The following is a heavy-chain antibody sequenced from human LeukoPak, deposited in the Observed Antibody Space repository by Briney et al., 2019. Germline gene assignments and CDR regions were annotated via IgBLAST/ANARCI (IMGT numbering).Heavy chain of an antibody. D-gene: IGHD3-22*01. J-gene: IGHJ3*02. CDR1: GGSFSGCY. CDR3: ARGAMIVSAFDI. V-gene: IGHV4-34*01. Sequence: SETLSLTCAVYGGSFSGCYWSWIRQPPGKGLEWIGEINHSGSTNYNPSLKSRVTISVDTSKNQFSLKLSSVTAADTAVYYCARGAMIVSAFDIWGQGTMVTVSS. CDR2: INHSGST.